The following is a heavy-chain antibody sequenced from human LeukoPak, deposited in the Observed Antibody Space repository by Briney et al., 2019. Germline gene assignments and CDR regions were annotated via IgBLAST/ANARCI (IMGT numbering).Heavy chain of an antibody. CDR3: AKTASTSWGYFDY. D-gene: IGHD2-2*01. J-gene: IGHJ4*02. V-gene: IGHV3-30*02. CDR1: GFTFSSNA. CDR2: IRNDGTIK. Sequence: PGRSLRLSCAASGFTFSSNAMHWVRQAPGKGLEWVAFIRNDGTIKYYADSVKGRFTISRDNSKNTMFLQMNSLRAEDTAVYYCAKTASTSWGYFDYWGQGTLVTVSS.